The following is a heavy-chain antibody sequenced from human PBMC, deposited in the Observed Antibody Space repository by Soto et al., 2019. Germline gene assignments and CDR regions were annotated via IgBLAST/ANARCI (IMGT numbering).Heavy chain of an antibody. V-gene: IGHV4-39*01. CDR3: ARHESSGYDLWSGYYGYLYYYYYYMDV. CDR1: GGSISSSSYY. CDR2: IYYSGST. Sequence: QLQLQESGPGLVKPSETLSLTCTVSGGSISSSSYYWGWIRQPPGKGLEWIGSIYYSGSTYYNPSLKSRVTISVDTSNNQFSLKLSAVTASDAAVYYCARHESSGYDLWSGYYGYLYYYYYYMDVWGNGTTVTVSS. D-gene: IGHD3-3*01. J-gene: IGHJ6*03.